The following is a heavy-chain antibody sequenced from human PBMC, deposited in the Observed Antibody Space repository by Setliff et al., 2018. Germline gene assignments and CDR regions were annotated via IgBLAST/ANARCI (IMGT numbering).Heavy chain of an antibody. D-gene: IGHD2-15*01. CDR1: GGSISSGSYY. V-gene: IGHV4-61*02. CDR3: ASEGGPEADAFDI. J-gene: IGHJ3*02. Sequence: SETLSLTCTVSGGSISSGSYYWSWIRQSAGKGLEWIGRIYTSGSTNYNPSLKSRVTISVDTSKNQFSLKLSSVAAADTAVYYCASEGGPEADAFDIWGQGTMVTVSS. CDR2: IYTSGST.